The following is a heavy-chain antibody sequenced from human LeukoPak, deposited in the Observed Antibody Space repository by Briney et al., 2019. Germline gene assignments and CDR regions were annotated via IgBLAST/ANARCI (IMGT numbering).Heavy chain of an antibody. Sequence: GGSLRLSCTASGFTFSSYAMNWVCQAPGKGLDWVSGLRGTGGSTYYADSVKGRFTISRDNSKNTLFLQMSSLRAEDTAVYYCAKEARYATSWVDYWGQGTLVTVSS. D-gene: IGHD2-2*01. CDR2: LRGTGGST. CDR1: GFTFSSYA. CDR3: AKEARYATSWVDY. V-gene: IGHV3-23*01. J-gene: IGHJ4*02.